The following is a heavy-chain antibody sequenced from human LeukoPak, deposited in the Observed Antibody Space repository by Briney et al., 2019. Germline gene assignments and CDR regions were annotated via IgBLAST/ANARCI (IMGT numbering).Heavy chain of an antibody. Sequence: GGSLRLSCAASGFTVSSNYMSWVRQAPGKGLEWVSVIYSGGSTYYADSVKGRFTISRDNSKNTLYLQMNSLRAEDTAVYYCAKMYKGGAVFGVVLFDYWGQGTLVTVSS. V-gene: IGHV3-66*01. CDR2: IYSGGST. CDR3: AKMYKGGAVFGVVLFDY. CDR1: GFTVSSNY. J-gene: IGHJ4*02. D-gene: IGHD3-3*01.